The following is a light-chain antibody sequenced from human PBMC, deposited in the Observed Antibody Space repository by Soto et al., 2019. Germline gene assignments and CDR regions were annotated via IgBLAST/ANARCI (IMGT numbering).Light chain of an antibody. Sequence: IVLTQSPGTLSLSPGERATLACRASQSVKKTNLNWYHQQPGQAPRLLSYGAYIRATGIPYRFSVIGSEKGCTLTISSLEPEDFARYYCQQYVSSGTFGQGTKVDI. CDR2: GAY. V-gene: IGKV3-20*01. CDR1: QSVKKTN. J-gene: IGKJ1*01. CDR3: QQYVSSGT.